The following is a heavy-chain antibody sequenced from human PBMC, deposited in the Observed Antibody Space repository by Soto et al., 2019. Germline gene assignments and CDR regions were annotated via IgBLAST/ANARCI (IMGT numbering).Heavy chain of an antibody. CDR1: GGSVSSSSYY. V-gene: IGHV4-39*01. J-gene: IGHJ4*02. CDR3: ARHVDYGDYHTDY. CDR2: IYYSGST. Sequence: QLQLQESGPELVKPSETLSLTCTVSGGSVSSSSYYWGWIRQPPGKGLEWIGSIYYSGSTYYNPSLKSRVTVSGDTSKSQFSLRLSSVTAADTAVHYCARHVDYGDYHTDYWGQGTLVTVSS. D-gene: IGHD4-17*01.